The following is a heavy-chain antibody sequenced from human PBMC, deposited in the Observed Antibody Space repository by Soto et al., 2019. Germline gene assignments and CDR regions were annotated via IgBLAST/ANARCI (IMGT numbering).Heavy chain of an antibody. V-gene: IGHV1-69*06. J-gene: IGHJ6*02. D-gene: IGHD1-1*01. Sequence: QVQLVQSGAEVKKPGSSVKVSCKASGGTFSSYAISWVRQAPGQGLEWMGGIIPIFGTANYAQKFQGRVTITADKSTSTAYMELSSLRSEDTAVYYCANYPRPTPPYYYYGMDVWGQGTTVTVSS. CDR3: ANYPRPTPPYYYYGMDV. CDR2: IIPIFGTA. CDR1: GGTFSSYA.